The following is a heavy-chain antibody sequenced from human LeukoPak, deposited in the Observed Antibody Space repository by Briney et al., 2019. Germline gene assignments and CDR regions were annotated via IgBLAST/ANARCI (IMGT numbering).Heavy chain of an antibody. D-gene: IGHD1-26*01. CDR1: GFTFSSYG. CDR3: AKDYSLGSGGHGPFDY. CDR2: IWYDGSNK. V-gene: IGHV3-33*06. J-gene: IGHJ4*02. Sequence: PGGSLRLSCAASGFTFSSYGTHWVRQAPGKGLEWVAVIWYDGSNKYYADSVKGRFTISRDDSKNTLYLQMNSLRAEDTAVYYCAKDYSLGSGGHGPFDYWGQGTLVTVSS.